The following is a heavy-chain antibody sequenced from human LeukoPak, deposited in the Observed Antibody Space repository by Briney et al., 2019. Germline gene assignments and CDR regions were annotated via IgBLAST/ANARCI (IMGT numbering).Heavy chain of an antibody. CDR3: ARSPDGYNYLIFDY. Sequence: ASVKVSCKASGYTFTGYYMHWVRQAPGQGLEWMGWINPNSGGTNYAQKFQGRVTMTRDTSISTAYMELSSLRSEDTAVYYCARSPDGYNYLIFDYWGQGTLVTVSS. J-gene: IGHJ4*02. CDR1: GYTFTGYY. D-gene: IGHD5-24*01. V-gene: IGHV1-2*02. CDR2: INPNSGGT.